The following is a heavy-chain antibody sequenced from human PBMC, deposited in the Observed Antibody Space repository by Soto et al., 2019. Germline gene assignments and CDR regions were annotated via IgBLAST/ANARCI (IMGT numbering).Heavy chain of an antibody. CDR1: GGSISSSSYY. Sequence: SETLSLTCTVSGGSISSSSYYWGWIRQPPGKGLEWIGSIYYSGSTYYNPSLKSRVTISVDTSKNQFSLKLGSVTAADTAVYYCASNVDNGYYGMDVWGQGTTVTVSS. CDR2: IYYSGST. CDR3: ASNVDNGYYGMDV. V-gene: IGHV4-39*07. J-gene: IGHJ6*02. D-gene: IGHD5-12*01.